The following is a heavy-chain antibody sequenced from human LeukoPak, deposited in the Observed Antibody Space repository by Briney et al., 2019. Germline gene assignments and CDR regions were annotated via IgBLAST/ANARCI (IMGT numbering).Heavy chain of an antibody. J-gene: IGHJ6*03. CDR3: ARTFYYGSGRARYMDV. CDR2: INPDSGGT. CDR1: GYTFTGYH. D-gene: IGHD3-10*01. Sequence: ASVKVSCKASGYTFTGYHMHWVRQAPGQGLEWMGWINPDSGGTDYAQKFQGRVTMTRDASISTAYMELSRLRSDDTAMYYCARTFYYGSGRARYMDVWGKGTTVTVSS. V-gene: IGHV1-2*02.